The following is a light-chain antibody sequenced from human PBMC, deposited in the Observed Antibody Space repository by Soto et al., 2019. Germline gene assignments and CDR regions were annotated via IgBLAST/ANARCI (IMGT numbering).Light chain of an antibody. CDR3: PQYGSSPS. V-gene: IGKV3-20*01. Sequence: EIVLTQSPGTLSLSPGEIATLSCRASQSVSSSYLAWYQQKPGQAPRLLIYGASSRATGIPDRFSGSGSGTDFTLTISRLEPEDFAVYYCPQYGSSPSFGGGTKVEIK. J-gene: IGKJ4*01. CDR1: QSVSSSY. CDR2: GAS.